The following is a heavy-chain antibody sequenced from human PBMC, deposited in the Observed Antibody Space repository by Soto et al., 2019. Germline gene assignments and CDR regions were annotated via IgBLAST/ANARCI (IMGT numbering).Heavy chain of an antibody. V-gene: IGHV1-69*12. CDR1: GGSFSNHV. Sequence: QVQLVQSAAEVRRPGSSVKVSCKASGGSFSNHVINWVRQAPGQGLEWLGEIIPIFGTTNYAQEFRGRVTFTADETTTTAYMDLSGLRSDDTAVYYCATDQTRVGTYRGNSLDYWGQGSLVTVSP. J-gene: IGHJ4*02. CDR3: ATDQTRVGTYRGNSLDY. CDR2: IIPIFGTT. D-gene: IGHD1-26*01.